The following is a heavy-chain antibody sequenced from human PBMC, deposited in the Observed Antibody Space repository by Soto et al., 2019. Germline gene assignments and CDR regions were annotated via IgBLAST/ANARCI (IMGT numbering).Heavy chain of an antibody. CDR1: GFNFSSYG. V-gene: IGHV3-30*18. D-gene: IGHD3-10*01. Sequence: PGGSLRLSSAASGFNFSSYGMHWVRQAPGKGLEWVAVISYDGSNKYYADSVKGRFTISRDNSKNTLYLQMNSLRAEDTAVYYCAKGLWFGELPFDAFDIWGQGTMVTVSS. J-gene: IGHJ3*02. CDR3: AKGLWFGELPFDAFDI. CDR2: ISYDGSNK.